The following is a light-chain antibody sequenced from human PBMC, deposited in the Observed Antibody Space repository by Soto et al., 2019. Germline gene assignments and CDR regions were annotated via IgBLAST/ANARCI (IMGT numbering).Light chain of an antibody. V-gene: IGLV2-8*01. J-gene: IGLJ3*02. CDR2: EVT. CDR1: SSDVGGYNY. Sequence: QSALTQARSACGSPGQPVTISCTGTSSDVGGYNYVSWYQQYPGRAPKLMIYEVTKRPSGVPDRFSGSKSGNTASLTVSGLQAEDEADYYCSSYAASNNFYFVFGGGTKVTVL. CDR3: SSYAASNNFYFV.